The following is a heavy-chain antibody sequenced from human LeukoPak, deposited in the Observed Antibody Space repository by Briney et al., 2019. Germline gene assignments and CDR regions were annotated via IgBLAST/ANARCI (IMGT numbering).Heavy chain of an antibody. J-gene: IGHJ4*02. CDR2: ISSSSSYI. CDR1: GFTFSSYS. Sequence: GGSLRLSCAASGFTFSSYSMNWVRQAPGKGLEWVSSISSSSSYIYYADSVKGRFTISRDNSKNTLYLQMNSLRAEDTAVYYCAKSVLGYYFDYWGQGTLVTVSS. CDR3: AKSVLGYYFDY. V-gene: IGHV3-21*04. D-gene: IGHD2-8*02.